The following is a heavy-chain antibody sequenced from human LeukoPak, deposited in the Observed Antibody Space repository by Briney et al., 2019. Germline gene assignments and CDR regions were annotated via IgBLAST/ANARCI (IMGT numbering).Heavy chain of an antibody. Sequence: ASVKVSCKASGYTFTGYYMHWVRQAPGQGLEWMGWINPNSGGTNYAQKFQGRVTMTRDTSISTAYMELSRLRSDDTAVYYCARVAGGSSFGFGTDYWGQGTLVTVSS. CDR2: INPNSGGT. CDR3: ARVAGGSSFGFGTDY. J-gene: IGHJ4*02. V-gene: IGHV1-2*02. CDR1: GYTFTGYY. D-gene: IGHD3-10*01.